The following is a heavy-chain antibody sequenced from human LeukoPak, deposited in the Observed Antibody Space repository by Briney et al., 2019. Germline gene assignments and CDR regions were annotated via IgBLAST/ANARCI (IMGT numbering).Heavy chain of an antibody. D-gene: IGHD4-23*01. CDR2: VLSGGTT. V-gene: IGHV4-4*07. CDR1: GGSISSYY. Sequence: SETLSLTCTVSGGSISSYYWSWIRQSAGKELEWIGRVLSGGTTNYNPSLKSRVTISVDKSKNQFSLKLTSVTAADTAVYYCARDRVTSATTPGNWSDPWGQGTLVTVSS. J-gene: IGHJ5*02. CDR3: ARDRVTSATTPGNWSDP.